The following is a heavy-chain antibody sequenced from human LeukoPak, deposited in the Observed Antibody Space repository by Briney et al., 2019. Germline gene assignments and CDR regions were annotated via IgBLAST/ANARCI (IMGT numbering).Heavy chain of an antibody. D-gene: IGHD1-26*01. CDR1: GFTFSSYS. V-gene: IGHV3-48*01. CDR3: ARATWD. CDR2: ISSSSSTI. Sequence: GGSLRLSCAASGFTFSSYSMNWVRQAPGKGLEWVSYISSSSSTIYYADSVKGRFTISRDNAKNSLYLRMNSLRAEDTAVYYCARATWDWGQGTLVTVSS. J-gene: IGHJ4*02.